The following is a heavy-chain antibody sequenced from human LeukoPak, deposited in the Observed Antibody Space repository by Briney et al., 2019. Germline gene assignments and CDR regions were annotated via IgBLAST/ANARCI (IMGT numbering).Heavy chain of an antibody. Sequence: SETLSLTCVVYGGSFSGYYWSWIRQPPGKGLEWIGEINHSGSTNYNPSLKSRVTISVDTSKNQFSLKLSSVTAADTAVYYCARGLGRRTGYSSSWSHNHYYYYYMDVWGKGTTVTVSS. J-gene: IGHJ6*03. CDR3: ARGLGRRTGYSSSWSHNHYYYYYMDV. V-gene: IGHV4-34*01. D-gene: IGHD6-13*01. CDR2: INHSGST. CDR1: GGSFSGYY.